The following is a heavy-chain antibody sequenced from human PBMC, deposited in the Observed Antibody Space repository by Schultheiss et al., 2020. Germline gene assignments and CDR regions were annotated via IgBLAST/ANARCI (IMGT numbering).Heavy chain of an antibody. J-gene: IGHJ1*01. CDR2: IYYSGST. CDR3: ARDRVIAVAAEYFQH. V-gene: IGHV4-61*01. CDR1: GGSISSGSYY. Sequence: SETLSLTCTVSGGSISSGSYYWSWIRQPPGKGLEWIGYIYYSGSTNYNPSLKSRVTISVDTSKNQFSLKLSSVTAADTAVYYCARDRVIAVAAEYFQHWGQGTLVNVSA. D-gene: IGHD6-19*01.